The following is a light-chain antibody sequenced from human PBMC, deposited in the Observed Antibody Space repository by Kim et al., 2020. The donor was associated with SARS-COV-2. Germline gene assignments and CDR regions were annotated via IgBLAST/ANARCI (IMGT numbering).Light chain of an antibody. J-gene: IGKJ1*01. CDR2: GES. V-gene: IGKV1-39*01. CDR3: EQTYNTPRT. Sequence: ASLGDRVTITCRASQSISNYLNWYQQKPGRAPNLLLYGESILQRGVPSRFSGSGSGTDFTLTISSLQPEDSATYYCEQTYNTPRTFGQGTKVDIK. CDR1: QSISNY.